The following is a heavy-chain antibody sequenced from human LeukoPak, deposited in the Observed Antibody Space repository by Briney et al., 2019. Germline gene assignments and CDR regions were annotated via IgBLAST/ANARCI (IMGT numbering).Heavy chain of an antibody. Sequence: SETLSLTCTVSGGSVSSGSYYWSWIRQPPGKGLEWIGYIYYSGSTNYNPSLKSRVTISVDTSKNQFSLKLSSGTAADTAVYYCAREFPGYAFGIWGQGTMVTVSS. J-gene: IGHJ3*02. CDR3: AREFPGYAFGI. CDR1: GGSVSSGSYY. CDR2: IYYSGST. V-gene: IGHV4-61*01.